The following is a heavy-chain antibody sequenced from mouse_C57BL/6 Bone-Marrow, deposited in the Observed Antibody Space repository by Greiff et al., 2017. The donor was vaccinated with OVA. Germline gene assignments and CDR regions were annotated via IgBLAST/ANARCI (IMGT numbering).Heavy chain of an antibody. Sequence: EVNLVESGGGLVQSGRSLRLSCATSGFTFSDFYMEWVRQAPGKGLEWIAASRNKANDYTTEYSASVKGRFIVSRDTSQSILYLQMKALRAEDTAIDYCARDAVDYGYAMDYWGQGTSVTVSS. CDR1: GFTFSDFY. CDR3: ARDAVDYGYAMDY. V-gene: IGHV7-1*01. CDR2: SRNKANDYTT. J-gene: IGHJ4*01. D-gene: IGHD2-4*01.